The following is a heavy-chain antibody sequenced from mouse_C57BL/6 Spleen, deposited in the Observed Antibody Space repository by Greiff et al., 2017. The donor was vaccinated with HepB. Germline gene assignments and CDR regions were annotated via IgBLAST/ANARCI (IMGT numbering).Heavy chain of an antibody. CDR3: ARDYDGYYGAWFAY. Sequence: EVMLVESGGGLVKPGGSLKLSCAASGFTFSSYAMSWVRQTPEKRLEWVATISDGGSYTYYPDNVKGRFTISRDNAKNNLYLQMSHLKSEDTAMYYCARDYDGYYGAWFAYWGQGTLVTVSA. V-gene: IGHV5-4*01. D-gene: IGHD2-3*01. CDR2: ISDGGSYT. J-gene: IGHJ3*01. CDR1: GFTFSSYA.